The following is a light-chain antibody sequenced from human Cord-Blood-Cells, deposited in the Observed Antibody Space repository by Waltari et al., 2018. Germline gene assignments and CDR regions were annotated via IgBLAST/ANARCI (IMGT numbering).Light chain of an antibody. CDR1: SSDVSGYNY. J-gene: IGLJ2*01. Sequence: QSALTQPASVSGSPGQSITISCTGTSSDVSGYNYVSWYQQHPGKAPKLMIYEVSNRPSGVSNRFSCSKSGNTASLTISGLQAEDEADYYCSSYTSSSTLVFGGGTKLTVL. V-gene: IGLV2-14*01. CDR2: EVS. CDR3: SSYTSSSTLV.